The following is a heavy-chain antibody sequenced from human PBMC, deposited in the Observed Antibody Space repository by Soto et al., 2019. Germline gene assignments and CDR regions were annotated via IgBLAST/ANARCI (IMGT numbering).Heavy chain of an antibody. Sequence: QVQLQQWGAGLLKPSETLSLTCAVYGGSFSGYYWSWIRQPPGKGLEWIGEINHSGRTNYNPSLKSRVTITVDTSKNQFSLKLSSVTAADTAVYYCARDKMEYGDDIRAFDIWGQGTMVTVSS. J-gene: IGHJ3*02. CDR3: ARDKMEYGDDIRAFDI. CDR2: INHSGRT. D-gene: IGHD4-17*01. CDR1: GGSFSGYY. V-gene: IGHV4-34*01.